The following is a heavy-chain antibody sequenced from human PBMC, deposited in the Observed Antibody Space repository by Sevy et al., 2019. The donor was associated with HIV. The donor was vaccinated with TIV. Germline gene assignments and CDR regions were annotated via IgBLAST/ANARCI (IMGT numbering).Heavy chain of an antibody. J-gene: IGHJ4*02. CDR3: AKLASCAGDCYYFDF. V-gene: IGHV1-8*01. CDR1: GYTFTDYD. Sequence: ASVKVSCKASGYTFTDYDITWVRQVTGQGLELVGWMNPNSGHTAYTENFQGRVSTTRDTSISTAYMELSSLRSEDTAVYYSAKLASCAGDCYYFDFWGQGTLVTVSS. D-gene: IGHD2-21*02. CDR2: MNPNSGHT.